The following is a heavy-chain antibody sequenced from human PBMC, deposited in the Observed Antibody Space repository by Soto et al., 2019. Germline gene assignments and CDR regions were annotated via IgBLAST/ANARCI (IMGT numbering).Heavy chain of an antibody. CDR3: VASSSSYYFEN. V-gene: IGHV3-53*01. CDR1: DLLVTHNY. Sequence: RGPLRLPCSVSDLLVTHNYISWVRQRPGQGLQWVAFFYTGRSTYYATSVEGRFTISRDDSKNTIYFQMNSLRAEDTAVYYCVASSSSYYFENWGHGTLVTVSS. CDR2: FYTGRST. J-gene: IGHJ4*01.